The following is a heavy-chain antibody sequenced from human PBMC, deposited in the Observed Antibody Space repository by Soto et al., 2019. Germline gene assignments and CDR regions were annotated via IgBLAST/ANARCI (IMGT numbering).Heavy chain of an antibody. CDR2: IRSKANSYAT. CDR1: GFTFSGSA. V-gene: IGHV3-73*01. J-gene: IGHJ4*02. CDR3: TLIPNYDYVGSVGY. D-gene: IGHD3-16*01. Sequence: VQLVESGGGLVQPGGSLKLSCAASGFTFSGSAMHWVRQASGKGLEWVGRIRSKANSYATTYAASVKGRFTISRDDSKNTAYLQMNSLRTEDTAVYYCTLIPNYDYVGSVGYWGQGTRVTVSS.